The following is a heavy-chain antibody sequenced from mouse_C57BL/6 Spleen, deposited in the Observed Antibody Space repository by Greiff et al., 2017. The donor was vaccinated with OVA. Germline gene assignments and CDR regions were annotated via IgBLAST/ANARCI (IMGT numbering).Heavy chain of an antibody. V-gene: IGHV1-15*01. D-gene: IGHD4-1*01. CDR3: TRWDSDYFDY. CDR1: GYTFTDYE. CDR2: IDPETGGT. J-gene: IGHJ2*01. Sequence: VQLQQSGAELVRPGASVTPSCKASGYTFTDYEMHWVKQTPVHGLEWIGAIDPETGGTAYNQKFKGKAILTADKSSSTAYMELRSLTSEDSAVYYCTRWDSDYFDYWGQGTTLTVSS.